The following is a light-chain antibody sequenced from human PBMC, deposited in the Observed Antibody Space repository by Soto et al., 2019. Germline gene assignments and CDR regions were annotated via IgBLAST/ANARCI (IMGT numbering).Light chain of an antibody. J-gene: IGLJ3*02. CDR3: AAWNHSLSGWM. Sequence: QPVLTQPPSASATPGQRVTISCSGSSSNIGSDFVFWYQQLPGTAPKLLIYRNNQRPSGVPDRFSGSKSGTSASLAISGLRSEDEADYYCAAWNHSLSGWMIGGGTMLTVL. CDR1: SSNIGSDF. CDR2: RNN. V-gene: IGLV1-47*01.